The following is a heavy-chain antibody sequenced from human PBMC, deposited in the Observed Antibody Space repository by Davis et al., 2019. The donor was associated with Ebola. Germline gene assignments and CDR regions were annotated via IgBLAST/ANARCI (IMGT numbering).Heavy chain of an antibody. Sequence: GESLKISCAASGFTFSSYAMHWVRQAPGKGLEWVAVISYDGSNKYYADSVKGRFTISRDNSKNTLYLQMNSLRAEDTAVYYCTTTVTLGYWGQGTLVTVSS. V-gene: IGHV3-30-3*01. J-gene: IGHJ4*02. CDR2: ISYDGSNK. D-gene: IGHD4-11*01. CDR1: GFTFSSYA. CDR3: TTTVTLGY.